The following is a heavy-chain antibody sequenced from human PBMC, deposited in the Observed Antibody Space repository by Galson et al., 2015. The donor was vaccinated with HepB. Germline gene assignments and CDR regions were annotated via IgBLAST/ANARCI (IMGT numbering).Heavy chain of an antibody. J-gene: IGHJ5*02. D-gene: IGHD4-17*01. V-gene: IGHV3-30-3*01. CDR1: GFDFNDSS. CDR3: TRAAAGRTATTTLA. CDR2: VSFDGRNT. Sequence: SLRLSCAGSGFDFNDSSIHWVRQSPGKGLEWVAGVSFDGRNTYYADSVKGLFIISRDSSKKTVYLQMNSLRSKDTAVYYCTRAAAGRTATTTLAWGQGLLVTVSS.